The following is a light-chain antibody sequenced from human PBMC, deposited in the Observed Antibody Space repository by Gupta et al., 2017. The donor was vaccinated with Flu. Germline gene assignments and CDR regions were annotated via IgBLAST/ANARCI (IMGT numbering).Light chain of an antibody. CDR1: QSVSSSQ. V-gene: IGKV3-20*01. Sequence: GTLSLSPGDRATLSCRASQSVSSSQLACYQQKTGQAPRLLIYGASSTATGIPDRFSGSASGTDFTLTISILDPEDFAVYYCQRDGSTRITFGGGTKVEIK. CDR3: QRDGSTRIT. CDR2: GAS. J-gene: IGKJ4*01.